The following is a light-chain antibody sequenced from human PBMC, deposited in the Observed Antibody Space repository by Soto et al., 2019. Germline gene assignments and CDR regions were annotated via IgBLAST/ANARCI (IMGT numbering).Light chain of an antibody. CDR3: QHYKMYSPWT. CDR1: QSVSSY. Sequence: EIVLTQSPATLSLSTGERATLSCRASQSVSSYLAWYQQKPGQAPRLLIYDASNRATGIPARFSGSGSGTDFTLTISSLQPDDFATYYCQHYKMYSPWTFGQGTKVDI. J-gene: IGKJ1*01. V-gene: IGKV3-11*01. CDR2: DAS.